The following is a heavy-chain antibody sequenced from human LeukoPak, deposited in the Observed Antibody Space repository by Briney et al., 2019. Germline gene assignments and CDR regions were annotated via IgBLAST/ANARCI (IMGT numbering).Heavy chain of an antibody. D-gene: IGHD3-22*01. J-gene: IGHJ4*02. CDR3: ASGITMIVNPTIY. V-gene: IGHV3-7*01. CDR1: GFTFSSYW. Sequence: GGSLRLSCAASGFTFSSYWMSWVRQASGKGLEWVASIKQDGSEKYYVDSVKGRFTISRDNAKNSLYLQMNSLRAEDTAVYYCASGITMIVNPTIYWGQGTLVTVSS. CDR2: IKQDGSEK.